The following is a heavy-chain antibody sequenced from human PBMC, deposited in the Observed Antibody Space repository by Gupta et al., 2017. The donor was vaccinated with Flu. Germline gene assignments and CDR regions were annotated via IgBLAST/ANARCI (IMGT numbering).Heavy chain of an antibody. CDR2: FGPEDGET. D-gene: IGHD3-10*01. Sequence: ELSMHWGRQALGKGLDWMGGFGPEDGETIYAQKFQGRVTMTEDTSGDTAYMELSSLRSEDTAVYYCAKGGGVVRGILRFDYWGQGTVVTVS. CDR3: AKGGGVVRGILRFDY. CDR1: ELS. J-gene: IGHJ4*02. V-gene: IGHV1-24*01.